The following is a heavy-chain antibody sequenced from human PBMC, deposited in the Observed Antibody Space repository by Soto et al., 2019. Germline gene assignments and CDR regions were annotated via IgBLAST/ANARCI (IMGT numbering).Heavy chain of an antibody. V-gene: IGHV4-4*09. Sequence: SGTLSLTCTVSGDSVRNQYWSWIRRPPGRGLEWIGYIYRSGSTKYNPSLKSRLTISVDTSKNQFSLKLSPVTAADTAVYYCARTLDYGHMDVWGKGTTVTVSS. CDR1: GDSVRNQY. CDR2: IYRSGST. D-gene: IGHD3-16*01. CDR3: ARTLDYGHMDV. J-gene: IGHJ6*03.